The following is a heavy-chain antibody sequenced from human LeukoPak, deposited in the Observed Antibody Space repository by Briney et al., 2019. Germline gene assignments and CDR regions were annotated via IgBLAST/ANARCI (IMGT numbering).Heavy chain of an antibody. D-gene: IGHD2-15*01. CDR3: AKDLWRYCSGGSCYTDY. CDR1: GFTFSTYS. CDR2: ISSTTSNTI. Sequence: GGSLRLSCAASGFTFSTYSMNWVRQAPGKGLEWVSYISSTTSNTIYYADSVRGRFTISRGNAKNSLHLQMNSLRAEDTAVYYCAKDLWRYCSGGSCYTDYWGQGTLVTVSS. J-gene: IGHJ4*02. V-gene: IGHV3-48*04.